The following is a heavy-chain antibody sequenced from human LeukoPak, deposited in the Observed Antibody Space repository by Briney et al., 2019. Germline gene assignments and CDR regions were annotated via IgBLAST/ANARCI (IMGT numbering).Heavy chain of an antibody. Sequence: ASVKVSCKASGYTFTSYGISWVRQAPGQGLEWVGWINPKSGGTNYAQKFQGRVTMTSDTPITTVYMELSRLRSGDTAVYYCARRVFSGWGYYFDYWGQGTLVTVSS. CDR1: GYTFTSYG. V-gene: IGHV1-2*02. CDR2: INPKSGGT. CDR3: ARRVFSGWGYYFDY. D-gene: IGHD6-19*01. J-gene: IGHJ4*02.